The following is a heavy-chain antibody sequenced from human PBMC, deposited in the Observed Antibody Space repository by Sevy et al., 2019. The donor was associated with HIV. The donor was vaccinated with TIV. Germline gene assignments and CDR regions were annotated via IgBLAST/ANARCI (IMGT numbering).Heavy chain of an antibody. J-gene: IGHJ4*02. Sequence: SETLSLTCTVSGGSISSSTYYWGWIRQPPGKGLEWTVSIYYSGRTYYNVSLESRVTISVDVSKNQFSLRLSSVTAADTAVYYSARHGGIAVATLDYWGQGNLVTVSS. CDR3: ARHGGIAVATLDY. CDR2: IYYSGRT. CDR1: GGSISSSTYY. V-gene: IGHV4-39*01. D-gene: IGHD6-19*01.